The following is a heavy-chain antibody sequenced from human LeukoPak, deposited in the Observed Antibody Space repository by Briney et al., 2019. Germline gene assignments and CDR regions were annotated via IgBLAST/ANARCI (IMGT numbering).Heavy chain of an antibody. CDR3: ARKYNGYGGWIDY. D-gene: IGHD5-12*01. Sequence: SETLSLTCTVSNGSINNYYWSWIRQPPGKGLEWIGYIYYTGNTNYNPSLKSRVTISLDTSENQFSLRLTSVTAADTAVYYCARKYNGYGGWIDYWAQGTLVTVSS. CDR2: IYYTGNT. J-gene: IGHJ4*02. CDR1: NGSINNYY. V-gene: IGHV4-59*01.